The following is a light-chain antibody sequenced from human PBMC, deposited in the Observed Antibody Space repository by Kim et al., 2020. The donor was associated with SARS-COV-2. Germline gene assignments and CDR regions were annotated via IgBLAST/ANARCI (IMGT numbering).Light chain of an antibody. CDR1: KLGEKY. CDR2: QDS. CDR3: QAWDSSTGV. J-gene: IGLJ3*02. V-gene: IGLV3-1*01. Sequence: SYELTQPPSVSVSPGQTASITCSGDKLGEKYACWYQQKPGQSPVLVIYQDSKRPSGIPERFSGSNSGNTATLTISGTQAMDEADYYCQAWDSSTGVFGGGTQL.